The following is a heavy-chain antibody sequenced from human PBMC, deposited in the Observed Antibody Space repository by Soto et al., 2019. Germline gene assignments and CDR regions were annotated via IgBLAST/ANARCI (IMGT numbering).Heavy chain of an antibody. Sequence: QVQLVQSGAEVKKPGSSVKVSCKASGGAFSTYAISWVRQAPGQGLEWMGGIIPVFGPANYAQKFQGRVTITADESTTTANTELSSLGSEDTAVYHCARQETRNYYYSGMDVWGQGTTVTVSS. V-gene: IGHV1-69*12. CDR2: IIPVFGPA. CDR1: GGAFSTYA. CDR3: ARQETRNYYYSGMDV. J-gene: IGHJ6*02.